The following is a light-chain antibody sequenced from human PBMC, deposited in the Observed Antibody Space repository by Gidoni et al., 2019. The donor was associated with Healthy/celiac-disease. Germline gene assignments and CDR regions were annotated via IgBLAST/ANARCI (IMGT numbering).Light chain of an antibody. J-gene: IGKJ1*01. CDR1: QSVSSSY. V-gene: IGKV3-20*01. CDR2: GAS. CDR3: QQYGSSPPWT. Sequence: EIVLTQSPGTLSLSPGERATLFCRASQSVSSSYLAWYKQKPGQAPRLLIYGASSRATGIPDRFSGSGSGTDFTLTISRLEPEDFAVYYCQQYGSSPPWTFGQGTKVEIK.